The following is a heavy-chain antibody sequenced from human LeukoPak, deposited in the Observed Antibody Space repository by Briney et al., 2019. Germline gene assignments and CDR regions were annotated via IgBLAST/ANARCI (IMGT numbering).Heavy chain of an antibody. V-gene: IGHV3-30*18. D-gene: IGHD3-22*01. CDR3: AKVGCGSGYCAFDY. CDR1: GLTFSSCG. J-gene: IGHJ4*02. CDR2: ISYDGSNI. Sequence: GRSLRLSCVASGLTFSSCGMHWVRQAPGKGLEWVAVISYDGSNIYYAASVKGRFTISRDNSKNTLYLQMNSLRAEDTAVYYCAKVGCGSGYCAFDYWGQGTLVTVSS.